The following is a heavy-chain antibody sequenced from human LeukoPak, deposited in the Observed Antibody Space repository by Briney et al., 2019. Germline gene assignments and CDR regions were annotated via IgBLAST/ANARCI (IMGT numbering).Heavy chain of an antibody. CDR3: ARDGHYRGYDLGGFGDY. CDR2: IIPIFGTA. V-gene: IGHV1-69*13. D-gene: IGHD5-12*01. Sequence: GASVKVSCKASGGTFSSYAISWVRQAPGQGLEWMGGIIPIFGTANYAQKFQGRVTITADESTSTAYMELSSLRSEDTAVYYCARDGHYRGYDLGGFGDYWGQGTLVTVSS. J-gene: IGHJ4*02. CDR1: GGTFSSYA.